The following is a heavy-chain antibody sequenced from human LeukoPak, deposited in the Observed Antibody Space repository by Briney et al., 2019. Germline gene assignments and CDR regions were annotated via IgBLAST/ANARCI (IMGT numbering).Heavy chain of an antibody. D-gene: IGHD3-10*01. CDR1: RGSSNSSNW. CDR2: IYHSGST. Sequence: SETLSLNYTVSRGSSNSSNWRRWVHQPPGKGLEWIGEIYHSGSTNYNPSLKSRVTISVDKSKNQFSPKLSSVTAADTAVYYCARGVVDVLSRGAFDIWGQGTMVTGSS. V-gene: IGHV4-4*02. CDR3: ARGVVDVLSRGAFDI. J-gene: IGHJ3*02.